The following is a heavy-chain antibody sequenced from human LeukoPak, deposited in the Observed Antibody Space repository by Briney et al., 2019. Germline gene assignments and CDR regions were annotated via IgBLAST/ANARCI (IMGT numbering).Heavy chain of an antibody. J-gene: IGHJ6*03. Sequence: GGSLRLSCAASGFTFSSYGLHWVRQAPGKGLEWVSFISYHGGNKYYADSVKGRFTISRDNSKSTLNLQLDSLSTEDTAVYYCAREGYSYADYYCYYVDVWGKGTTVTVSS. CDR3: AREGYSYADYYCYYVDV. CDR1: GFTFSSYG. D-gene: IGHD3-16*01. V-gene: IGHV3-30*01. CDR2: ISYHGGNK.